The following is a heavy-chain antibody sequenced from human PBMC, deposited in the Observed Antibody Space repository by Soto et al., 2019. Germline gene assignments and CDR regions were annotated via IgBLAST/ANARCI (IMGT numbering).Heavy chain of an antibody. D-gene: IGHD3-3*01. CDR2: IVVGSGNT. CDR3: AATNRYGLESAFDI. Sequence: SVKVSCKASGFTFTSSAMQWVRQARGQRLEWIGWIVVGSGNTNYAQKFQERVTITRDMSTSTAYMELSSLRSEDTAVYYCAATNRYGLESAFDIWGHGTMVTVS. CDR1: GFTFTSSA. J-gene: IGHJ3*02. V-gene: IGHV1-58*02.